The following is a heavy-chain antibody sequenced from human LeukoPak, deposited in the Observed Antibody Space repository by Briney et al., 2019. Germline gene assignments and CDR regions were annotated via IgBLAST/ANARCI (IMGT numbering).Heavy chain of an antibody. D-gene: IGHD1-26*01. CDR3: ARVGAPGVYYYYYYMDV. J-gene: IGHJ6*03. Sequence: SETLSLTCTVSGGSISSYYWSWIRQPPGKGLEWIGYIYYSGSTNYNPSLKSRVTISVDTSKSQFSLKLSSVTAADTAVYYCARVGAPGVYYYYYYMDVWGKGTTVTISS. CDR1: GGSISSYY. CDR2: IYYSGST. V-gene: IGHV4-59*01.